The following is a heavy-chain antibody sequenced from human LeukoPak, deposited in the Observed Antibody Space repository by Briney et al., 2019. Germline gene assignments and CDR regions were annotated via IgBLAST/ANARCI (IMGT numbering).Heavy chain of an antibody. CDR3: ARKHRTNYSNYKFAY. Sequence: SETLSLTCAVYGGSFSGYYWSWIRQPPGKGLEWIGEINHSGSTNYNPSLKSRVTISVDTSKNQFSLKLNSVTAADTAVYYCARKHRTNYSNYKFAYWGQGTLVTVSS. D-gene: IGHD4-11*01. CDR2: INHSGST. J-gene: IGHJ4*02. CDR1: GGSFSGYY. V-gene: IGHV4-34*01.